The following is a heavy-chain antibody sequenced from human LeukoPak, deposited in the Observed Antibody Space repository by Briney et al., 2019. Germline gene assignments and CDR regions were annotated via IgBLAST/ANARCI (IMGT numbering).Heavy chain of an antibody. J-gene: IGHJ4*02. CDR1: GFTFSSYS. D-gene: IGHD6-13*01. CDR3: ARGGTAAGHRDYFDY. V-gene: IGHV3-21*01. Sequence: GGSLRLSCAASGFTFSSYSMNWVRQAPGKGLEWVSSISSSSSHIYYADSVKGRFTISRDNAKNSLYLQMNSLRAEDTAVYYCARGGTAAGHRDYFDYWGQGTLATVSS. CDR2: ISSSSSHI.